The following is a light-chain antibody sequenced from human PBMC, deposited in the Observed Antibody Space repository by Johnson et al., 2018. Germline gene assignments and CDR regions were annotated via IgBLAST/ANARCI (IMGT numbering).Light chain of an antibody. CDR2: ENN. V-gene: IGLV1-51*02. CDR1: SSNIGNNY. J-gene: IGLJ1*01. Sequence: QSVLTQPPSVSAAPGQKVTISCSGSSSNIGNNYVSWYQQLPGTAPKLLIYENNKRPSGLPDRFSGSKSGTSDTLAITGLQTWAEADYYCGTWDSSLSAGNVFGTGTKVTVL. CDR3: GTWDSSLSAGNV.